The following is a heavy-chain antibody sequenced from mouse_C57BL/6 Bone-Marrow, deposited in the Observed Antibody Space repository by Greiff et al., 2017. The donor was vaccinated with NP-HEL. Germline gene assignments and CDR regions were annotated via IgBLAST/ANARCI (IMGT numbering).Heavy chain of an antibody. CDR2: ISDGGSYT. CDR1: GFTFSSYA. J-gene: IGHJ4*01. D-gene: IGHD4-1*01. V-gene: IGHV5-4*01. Sequence: EVMLVESGGGLVKPGGSLKLSCAASGFTFSSYAMSWVRQTPEKRLEWVATISDGGSYTYYPDNVTGRFTISRDNAKNNLYLQMSHLKSEDTAMYYCARDPWAYYAMDYWGQGTSVTVSS. CDR3: ARDPWAYYAMDY.